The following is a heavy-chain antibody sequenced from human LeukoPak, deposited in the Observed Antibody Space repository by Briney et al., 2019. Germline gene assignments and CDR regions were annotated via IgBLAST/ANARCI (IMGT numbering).Heavy chain of an antibody. Sequence: GGSLRLSCAASGFIFSDFYMTWIRQAPGKGLEWVSDITNSGSYTNYAGSVKGRFTISRDNAKSSLYLQMNSLRVEDTAVFYCARSRGSYFDYWGQGTLVIVSS. J-gene: IGHJ4*02. CDR1: GFIFSDFY. CDR2: ITNSGSYT. D-gene: IGHD1-26*01. CDR3: ARSRGSYFDY. V-gene: IGHV3-11*06.